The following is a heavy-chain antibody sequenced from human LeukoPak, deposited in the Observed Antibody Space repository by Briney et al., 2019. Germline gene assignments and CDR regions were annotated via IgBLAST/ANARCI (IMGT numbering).Heavy chain of an antibody. CDR3: TKLSDCGADCYDRPHWFDP. Sequence: SEXXSLTXTXSGGSMTGYYWAWLRQPPGKRLEWIGYVHSSGGTKYSPSLKSRVTLSIDMSKNQFSLNLRPVTAADAAAYYCTKLSDCGADCYDRPHWFDPWGQXSL. J-gene: IGHJ5*02. D-gene: IGHD2-21*02. V-gene: IGHV4-59*08. CDR1: GGSMTGYY. CDR2: VHSSGGT.